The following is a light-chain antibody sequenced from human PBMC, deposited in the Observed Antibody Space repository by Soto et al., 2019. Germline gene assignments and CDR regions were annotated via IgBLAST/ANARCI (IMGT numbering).Light chain of an antibody. Sequence: QSLLTQPASVSGSPGQSITISCTGTSSDGGGYNYVSWYQQHPGKAPKLMIYDVSNRPSGVSNRFSGSKSGNTASLTISGLQAEDEADYYCSSYTSSSTLGLYVFGTGTKVTVL. CDR2: DVS. CDR3: SSYTSSSTLGLYV. CDR1: SSDGGGYNY. J-gene: IGLJ1*01. V-gene: IGLV2-14*01.